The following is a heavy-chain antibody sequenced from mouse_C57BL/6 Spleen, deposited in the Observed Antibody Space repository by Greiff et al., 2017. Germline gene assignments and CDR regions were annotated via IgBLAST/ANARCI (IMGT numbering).Heavy chain of an antibody. D-gene: IGHD1-1*01. J-gene: IGHJ4*01. CDR2: ISSGGSYT. CDR3: ARHVSVVKAMDY. V-gene: IGHV5-6*01. CDR1: GFTFSSSG. Sequence: EVQVVESGGDLVKPGGSLKLSCAASGFTFSSSGMSWVRQTPDKRLEWVATISSGGSYTYYPDSVKGRITISRDNAKNTLYLQMSSLKSEDTAMYYCARHVSVVKAMDYWGQGTSVTVSS.